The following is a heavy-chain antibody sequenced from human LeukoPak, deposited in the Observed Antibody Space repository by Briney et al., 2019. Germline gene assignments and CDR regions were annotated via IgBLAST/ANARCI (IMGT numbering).Heavy chain of an antibody. Sequence: ASVKGSCKASGYTFTSYGISWVRQAPGQGLEWMGWISAYNGNTNYAQKLQGRVTMTTDTSTSTAYMELRSLRSEDTAVYYCARGGEYYYDSSGYYLFGYFDYWGQGTLVTVSS. D-gene: IGHD3-22*01. J-gene: IGHJ4*02. CDR3: ARGGEYYYDSSGYYLFGYFDY. V-gene: IGHV1-18*01. CDR1: GYTFTSYG. CDR2: ISAYNGNT.